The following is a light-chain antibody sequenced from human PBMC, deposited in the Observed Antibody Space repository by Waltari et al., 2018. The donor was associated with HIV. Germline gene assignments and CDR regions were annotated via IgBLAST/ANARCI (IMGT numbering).Light chain of an antibody. CDR3: CTYAAKYVL. CDR1: GSDVGNFNF. Sequence: QSALTQPRSVSGSPGQSVTISCTRTGSDVGNFNFVSWYQHLPAKALKLLIYDVTKRPSGVPDRFSGSKSGDTASLTISGLQAEDEADYYCCTYAAKYVLFGGGTNLTVL. V-gene: IGLV2-11*01. J-gene: IGLJ2*01. CDR2: DVT.